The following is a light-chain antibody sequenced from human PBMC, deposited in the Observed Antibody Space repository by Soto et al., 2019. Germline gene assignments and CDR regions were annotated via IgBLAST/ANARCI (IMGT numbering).Light chain of an antibody. CDR2: AAS. CDR1: QSVSSNY. J-gene: IGKJ1*01. CDR3: QQYGSSPWT. Sequence: EIVLTQSPGTLSLSPGERATLSCRSSQSVSSNYLGWYQQKPGQAPRLLIYAASSRATGIPDRFSGSGSGTDFTLTISRLEPEDFAVYFCQQYGSSPWTFGQGTMVDIK. V-gene: IGKV3-20*01.